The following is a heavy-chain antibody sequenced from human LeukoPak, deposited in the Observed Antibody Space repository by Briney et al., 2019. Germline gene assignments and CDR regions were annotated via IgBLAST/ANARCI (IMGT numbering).Heavy chain of an antibody. V-gene: IGHV4-59*01. CDR2: TYYSGST. CDR1: GGSISSYY. Sequence: SETLSLTCTVSGGSISSYYWSWIRQPPGKGLEWIGYTYYSGSTNYNPSLKSRVTISVDTSKNQFSLKLSSVTAADTAVYYCATIAAAGKGYYGMDVWGKGTTVTVSS. J-gene: IGHJ6*04. CDR3: ATIAAAGKGYYGMDV. D-gene: IGHD6-13*01.